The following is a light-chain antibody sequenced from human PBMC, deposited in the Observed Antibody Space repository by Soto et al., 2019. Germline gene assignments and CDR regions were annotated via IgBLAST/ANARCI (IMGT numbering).Light chain of an antibody. CDR3: QQRHNWPIT. V-gene: IGKV3-11*01. CDR2: DTS. Sequence: IVFTHSPATLCFSPWQRATLSFRASETIRGLVAWYQQRPGQPPRLLIYDTSNRATGIPARFSGSGSGTDFTLTISGLEPAVLGVYYCQQRHNWPITFGQGTRLEI. CDR1: ETIRGL. J-gene: IGKJ5*01.